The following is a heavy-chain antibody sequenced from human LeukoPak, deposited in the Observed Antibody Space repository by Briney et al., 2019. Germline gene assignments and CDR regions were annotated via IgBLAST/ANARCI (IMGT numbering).Heavy chain of an antibody. D-gene: IGHD2-21*02. CDR3: VREDTPATANY. CDR2: IWYDGSNK. V-gene: IGHV3-33*01. CDR1: GFTFSGFG. Sequence: PGGSLRLSCAASGFTFSGFGMHWVRQAPGKGLEWVAVIWYDGSNKYYADSVKGRFTISRDNPKNTLYVQMNSLRPGDTAVYYCVREDTPATANYWGQGTLVTISS. J-gene: IGHJ4*02.